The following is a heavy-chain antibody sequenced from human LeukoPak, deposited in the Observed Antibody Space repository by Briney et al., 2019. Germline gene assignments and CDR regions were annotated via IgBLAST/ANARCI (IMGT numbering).Heavy chain of an antibody. Sequence: PGGSLRLSCAASGFTFSSYWMHWVRQVPGEGLVWVSRISEDGSTTNYADSVKGRFTISRDNAKNTLYLQMNSLRAEDTAVYYCARGSYYYDRSGYPIYDFWGQGTLVTVSS. CDR3: ARGSYYYDRSGYPIYDF. J-gene: IGHJ4*02. D-gene: IGHD3-22*01. CDR1: GFTFSSYW. CDR2: ISEDGSTT. V-gene: IGHV3-74*01.